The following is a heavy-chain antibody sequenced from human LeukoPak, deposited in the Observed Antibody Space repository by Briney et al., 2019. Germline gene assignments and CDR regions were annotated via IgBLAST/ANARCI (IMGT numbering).Heavy chain of an antibody. CDR2: INPNCGGT. J-gene: IGHJ6*02. Sequence: ASVKVSCKASGYTFTGYYMHWVRQAPGQGLEWVGWINPNCGGTNYAQKFQGWVTMTRDTSISTAYMELSRLRSDDTAVYYCARGDSSSWSYYYYYGMDVWGQGTTVTVSS. CDR3: ARGDSSSWSYYYYYGMDV. D-gene: IGHD6-13*01. V-gene: IGHV1-2*04. CDR1: GYTFTGYY.